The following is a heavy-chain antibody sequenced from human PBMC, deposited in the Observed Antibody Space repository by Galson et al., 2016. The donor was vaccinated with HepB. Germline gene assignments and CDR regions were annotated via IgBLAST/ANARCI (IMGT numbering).Heavy chain of an antibody. Sequence: TLSLTCTVSGGSISSSSYYWGWIRQPPGKGLEWIGRIYYSGSTFYNPSLKSRVTISVDTSKNQFSLKLSSVTAAGTAIYYCAREAKDYSSGYPPYFDYWGQGTLVTVSS. CDR3: AREAKDYSSGYPPYFDY. J-gene: IGHJ4*02. D-gene: IGHD6-19*01. CDR2: IYYSGST. V-gene: IGHV4-39*02. CDR1: GGSISSSSYY.